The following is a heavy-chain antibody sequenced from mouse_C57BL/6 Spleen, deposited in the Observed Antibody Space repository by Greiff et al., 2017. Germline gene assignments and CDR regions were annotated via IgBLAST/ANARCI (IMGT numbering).Heavy chain of an antibody. CDR1: GYTFTSYW. D-gene: IGHD2-4*01. J-gene: IGHJ2*01. CDR2: INPSNGGT. V-gene: IGHV1-53*01. Sequence: VQLQQPGTELVKPGASVKLSCKASGYTFTSYWMHWVKQRPGQGLEWIGNINPSNGGTNYTEKFKSKATLTVDKSSSPAYMQLSSLTSEASAVYYFAKKVYDYDDFDYWGEGTTLTVSS. CDR3: AKKVYDYDDFDY.